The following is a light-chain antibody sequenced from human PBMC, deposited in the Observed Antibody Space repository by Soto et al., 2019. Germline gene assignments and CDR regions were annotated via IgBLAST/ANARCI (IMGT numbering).Light chain of an antibody. J-gene: IGLJ1*01. Sequence: QSVLTQPASVSGSPGQSITISCTAANSDVGSFNSVSWYQQHPGKAPKLILYEVFQRPSGVPDRFSGSKSGNTASLTVSGLQAADEADYFCKSYAGSNTYVFGSGTKVTVL. CDR1: NSDVGSFNS. CDR3: KSYAGSNTYV. V-gene: IGLV2-8*01. CDR2: EVF.